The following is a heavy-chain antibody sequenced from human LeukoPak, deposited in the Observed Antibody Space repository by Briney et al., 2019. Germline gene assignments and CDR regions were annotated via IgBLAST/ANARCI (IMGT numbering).Heavy chain of an antibody. J-gene: IGHJ4*02. CDR1: GYTLTELS. Sequence: ASVKVSCKVSGYTLTELSMHWVRQAPGKGLEWMGGFDPEDGETIYAQKFQGRVTMTEDTSTDTAYMELSSLRSEDTAVYYCARDPIAAAGMPFDYWGQGTLVTVCS. CDR2: FDPEDGET. CDR3: ARDPIAAAGMPFDY. V-gene: IGHV1-24*01. D-gene: IGHD6-13*01.